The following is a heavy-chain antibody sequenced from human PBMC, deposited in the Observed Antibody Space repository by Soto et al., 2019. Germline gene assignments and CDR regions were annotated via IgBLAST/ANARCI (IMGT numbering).Heavy chain of an antibody. J-gene: IGHJ3*02. V-gene: IGHV3-23*01. D-gene: IGHD3-22*01. CDR2: ISGSGGST. CDR3: AKSSQYYYDSSGYYGTLGAFDI. CDR1: GFTFSSYA. Sequence: GGSLRLSCAASGFTFSSYAMSWVRQAPGKGLEWVSAISGSGGSTYYADSVKGRFTISRDNSKNTLYLQMNSLRAEDTAVYYCAKSSQYYYDSSGYYGTLGAFDIWGQGTMVTVS.